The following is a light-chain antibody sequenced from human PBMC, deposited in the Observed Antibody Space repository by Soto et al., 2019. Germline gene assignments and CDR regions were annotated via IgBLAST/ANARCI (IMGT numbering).Light chain of an antibody. J-gene: IGLJ1*01. CDR2: EVT. Sequence: QSALTQPASVSGSPGQSITISCTGTSSDVGSYDLVSWYQHHPGKAPKVMIYEVTKRPSGVSNRFSGSKSGNTASLTISGLQTEDEADYYWCSYAGSSTYVFGPGTKLTVL. CDR1: SSDVGSYDL. V-gene: IGLV2-23*02. CDR3: CSYAGSSTYV.